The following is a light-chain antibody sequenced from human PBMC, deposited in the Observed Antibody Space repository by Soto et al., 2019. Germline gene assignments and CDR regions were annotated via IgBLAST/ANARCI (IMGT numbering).Light chain of an antibody. Sequence: QSVLTQPPSASGAPGQRVTISCSGSRSNIGSNTVNWYQQLPGTAPKLLIYSHNQRPSGVPDRLSVSKSGTSASQAISGRKSEDAADSYCAKWDDTLHGYAFGTGTKIHVL. CDR2: SHN. CDR1: RSNIGSNT. J-gene: IGLJ1*01. V-gene: IGLV1-44*01. CDR3: AKWDDTLHGYA.